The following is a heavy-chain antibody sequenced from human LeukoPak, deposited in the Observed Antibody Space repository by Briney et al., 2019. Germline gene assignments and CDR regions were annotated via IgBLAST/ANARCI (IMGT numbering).Heavy chain of an antibody. CDR2: IYYSGST. CDR3: ARAEAGMFDAFDI. J-gene: IGHJ3*02. CDR1: RGSIRSYY. D-gene: IGHD3-10*02. Sequence: SETLSLTCTVSRGSIRSYYWSWIRQPPGKGLEWIGYIYYSGSTNYNPSLKSRVTISVDTSKNQFSLKLSSVTAVDTAVYYCARAEAGMFDAFDIWGQGTMVTVSS. V-gene: IGHV4-59*01.